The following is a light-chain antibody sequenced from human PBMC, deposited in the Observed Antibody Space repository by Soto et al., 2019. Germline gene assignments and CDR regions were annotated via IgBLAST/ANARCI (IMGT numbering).Light chain of an antibody. CDR2: ETS. CDR1: QTISGW. CDR3: QQYDSYSPFT. Sequence: DIQMTQSPSTLSASVGDRVTMTCRASQTISGWLAWYQQKPGKAPNLLIYETSTLENGVPSRFSGSGSGTEFTLTISSLQPYDFATYYCQQYDSYSPFTFGQGTKLEIK. J-gene: IGKJ2*01. V-gene: IGKV1-5*03.